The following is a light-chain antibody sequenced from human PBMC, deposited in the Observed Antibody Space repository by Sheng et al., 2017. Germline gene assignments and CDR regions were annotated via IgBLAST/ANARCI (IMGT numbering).Light chain of an antibody. V-gene: IGKV3-11*01. CDR2: DAS. Sequence: EIVLTQSPATLSLSPGERATLSCRASQSIARYLAWYQQKPGQAPRLLIYDASTRATGIPARFSGSGSATDFTLTISSLEPEDSAVYYCQQRTDWSFGGGTKVEIK. CDR1: QSIARY. CDR3: QQRTDWS. J-gene: IGKJ4*01.